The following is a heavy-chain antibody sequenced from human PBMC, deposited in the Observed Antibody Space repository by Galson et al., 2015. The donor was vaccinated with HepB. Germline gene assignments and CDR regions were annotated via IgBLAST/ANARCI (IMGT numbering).Heavy chain of an antibody. D-gene: IGHD4-17*01. CDR2: IKSKTDGGTT. CDR1: GFTFSNAW. Sequence: SLRLSCAASGFTFSNAWMSWVRQAPGKGLEWVGRIKSKTDGGTTDYAAPVKGRFTISRDDSKNTLYLQMNSLKTEDTAVYYCTLDYGDYPEHYWGQGTLVTVSS. CDR3: TLDYGDYPEHY. J-gene: IGHJ4*02. V-gene: IGHV3-15*01.